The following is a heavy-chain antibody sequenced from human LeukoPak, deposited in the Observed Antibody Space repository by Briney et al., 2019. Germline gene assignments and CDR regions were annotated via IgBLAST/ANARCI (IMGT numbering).Heavy chain of an antibody. CDR2: VPYDGSDK. CDR3: ARGGASTGTVPFDY. D-gene: IGHD4-11*01. J-gene: IGHJ4*02. V-gene: IGHV3-30*02. Sequence: GGSLRLSCAASGFTFSSFGMHWVRQAPGKGLEWVAFVPYDGSDKYYLDSVKGRFTISRDNSKNTLYLHMSSLRAEDTAVYYCARGGASTGTVPFDYWGQGTLVTVSS. CDR1: GFTFSSFG.